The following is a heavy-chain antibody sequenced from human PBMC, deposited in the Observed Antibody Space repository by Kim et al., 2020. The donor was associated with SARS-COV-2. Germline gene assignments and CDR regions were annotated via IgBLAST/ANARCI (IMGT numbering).Heavy chain of an antibody. CDR2: IYTSGST. Sequence: SETLSLTCTVSGGSISSGSYYWSWIRQPAGKGLEWIGRIYTSGSTNYNPSLKSRVTISVDTSKNQFSLKLSSVTAADTAVYYCARGGSGWYRFDYWGQGTLVTVSS. CDR1: GGSISSGSYY. V-gene: IGHV4-61*02. J-gene: IGHJ4*02. CDR3: ARGGSGWYRFDY. D-gene: IGHD6-19*01.